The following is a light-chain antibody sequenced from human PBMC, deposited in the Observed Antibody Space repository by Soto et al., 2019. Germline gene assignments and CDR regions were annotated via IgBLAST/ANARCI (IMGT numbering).Light chain of an antibody. V-gene: IGKV1-39*01. Sequence: DIPMTQSPSSLSASVGDRVTITCRASQTIRTYLNWYQQKPGKAPNLLIHAASSLQSGVPSRFSGSGSGTDFTLTIGSLQPEDFATYYCQQSYLAPPTFGQGTKVEIK. CDR1: QTIRTY. CDR2: AAS. CDR3: QQSYLAPPT. J-gene: IGKJ1*01.